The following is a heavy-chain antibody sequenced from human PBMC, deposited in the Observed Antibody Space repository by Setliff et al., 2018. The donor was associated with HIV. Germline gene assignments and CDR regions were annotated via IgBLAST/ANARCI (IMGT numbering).Heavy chain of an antibody. CDR1: GGSIKSYY. CDR2: IYYSGST. Sequence: LSLPCTVSGGSIKSYYWSWIRQPPGKGLQWIGYIYYSGSTNYNPSLKSRVTISVDTSKNQFSLKLSSVTAADTAVYYCARAGDGSPFYYYYYMDVWGKGTTVTVSS. J-gene: IGHJ6*03. D-gene: IGHD1-26*01. CDR3: ARAGDGSPFYYYYYMDV. V-gene: IGHV4-59*01.